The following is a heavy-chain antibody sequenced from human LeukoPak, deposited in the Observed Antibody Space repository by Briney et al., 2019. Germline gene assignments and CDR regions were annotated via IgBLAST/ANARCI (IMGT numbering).Heavy chain of an antibody. D-gene: IGHD6-13*01. CDR2: ISWNSGSI. J-gene: IGHJ4*02. V-gene: IGHV3-9*01. Sequence: GGSLRLSCAASGFTFDDYAMHWVRQAPGKGLEWVSGISWNSGSIGYADSVKGRFTISRDNAKNSLYLQMNSLRAEDTAVYYCCPAIAAAGDYWGQGTLVTVSS. CDR1: GFTFDDYA. CDR3: CPAIAAAGDY.